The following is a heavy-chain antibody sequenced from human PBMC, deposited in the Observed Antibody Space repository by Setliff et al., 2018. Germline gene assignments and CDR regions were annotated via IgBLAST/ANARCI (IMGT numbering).Heavy chain of an antibody. D-gene: IGHD3-22*01. J-gene: IGHJ6*03. CDR2: INSDGSSI. Sequence: GGSLRLSCAASGFTFSTYWMHWVRQVPGKGLVWVTRINSDGSSINYADSVKGRFTISRDNANQSLYLQMNSLRAEDTAVYYCARLALTGYDSSGYYYALEYYYYMDVWGKGTTVTVSS. CDR1: GFTFSTYW. V-gene: IGHV3-74*01. CDR3: ARLALTGYDSSGYYYALEYYYYMDV.